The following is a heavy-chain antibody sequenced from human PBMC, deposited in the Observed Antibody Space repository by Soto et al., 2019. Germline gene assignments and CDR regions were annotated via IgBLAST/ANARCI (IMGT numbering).Heavy chain of an antibody. J-gene: IGHJ4*02. D-gene: IGHD3-10*02. CDR2: ISPMFGAA. CDR3: AREVHVHTPAFVY. V-gene: IGHV1-69*19. Sequence: QVQLVQSGAEMQKPGSSVKVSCQSSGVTFNTYAMNWVRQAPGQGPEWMGDISPMFGAANYAPKFQGRVTITADESTGTSYMQLSSLTSEDTALYFCAREVHVHTPAFVYWGQGTLVTVSS. CDR1: GVTFNTYA.